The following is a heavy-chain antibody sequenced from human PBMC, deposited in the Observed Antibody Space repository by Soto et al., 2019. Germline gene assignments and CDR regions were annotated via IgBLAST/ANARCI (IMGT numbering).Heavy chain of an antibody. CDR1: GFSLSTTDMS. CDR3: ARILGGRTYSYGYFDS. D-gene: IGHD5-18*01. CDR2: IDWDDDK. J-gene: IGHJ4*02. Sequence: SGPTLVNPTQTLTLTCTVSGFSLSTTDMSVTWLRQPPGKALEWLALIDWDDDKYYSTSLKTRLTISKDTSVNQVVLTMTNMGPVDTATYYCARILGGRTYSYGYFDSRGQGALVTVSS. V-gene: IGHV2-70*01.